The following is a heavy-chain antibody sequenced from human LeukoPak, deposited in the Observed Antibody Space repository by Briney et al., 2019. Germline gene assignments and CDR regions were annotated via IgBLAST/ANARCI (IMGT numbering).Heavy chain of an antibody. CDR3: ARDWSEWELLKLVDY. CDR1: GYTFTNYG. J-gene: IGHJ4*02. CDR2: ISAYNGNT. D-gene: IGHD1-26*01. V-gene: IGHV1-18*01. Sequence: ASVKVSCKTSGYTFTNYGISWVRQAPGQGLKWMGWISAYNGNTNYAQKLQGRVTMTTDTSTSTVYMELRSLRSGDTAVYFCARDWSEWELLKLVDYWGQGTLVTVSS.